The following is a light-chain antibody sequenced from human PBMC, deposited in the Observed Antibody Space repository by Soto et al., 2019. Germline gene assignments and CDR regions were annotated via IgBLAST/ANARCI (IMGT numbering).Light chain of an antibody. CDR1: QGIGNY. CDR3: QKYNSAPWT. J-gene: IGKJ1*01. CDR2: AAS. Sequence: DIPMTQSPSSLSASVGDRVTITCRASQGIGNYLAWYQQKPGKVPKLLIYAASTLQSGVPSQFSGSGSGTDFTLTISSLQPEDVATYYCQKYNSAPWTFGQGTKVEFK. V-gene: IGKV1-27*01.